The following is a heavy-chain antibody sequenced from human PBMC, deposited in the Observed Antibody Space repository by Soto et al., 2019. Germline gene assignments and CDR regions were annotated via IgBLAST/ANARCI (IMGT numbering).Heavy chain of an antibody. D-gene: IGHD3-10*01. CDR3: AGEIRGVVSFDH. CDR2: INADNDAT. V-gene: IGHV1-3*01. CDR1: GYTLNSYA. J-gene: IGHJ4*02. Sequence: QVQLVQSGPEVMQPGASVKVSCKASGYTLNSYAVHWVRQAPGQGLEWMGWINADNDATRYSARFQDRVTITRDRSANTAYMELSILRSDDTAVYYCAGEIRGVVSFDHWGQGTLVTVSS.